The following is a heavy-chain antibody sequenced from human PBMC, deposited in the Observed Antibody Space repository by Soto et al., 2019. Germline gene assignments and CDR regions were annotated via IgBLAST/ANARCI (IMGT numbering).Heavy chain of an antibody. CDR3: ARARSTAAGLFDY. CDR2: ISGSGIST. Sequence: GGSLRLSCAASGFTFRSYAMSWVRQAPGEGLEWVSGISGSGISTHYADSVKGRFTISRDNSKNTLYLQMNSLRAEDTAVYYCARARSTAAGLFDYWGLGTLVTVSS. J-gene: IGHJ4*02. V-gene: IGHV3-23*01. D-gene: IGHD6-13*01. CDR1: GFTFRSYA.